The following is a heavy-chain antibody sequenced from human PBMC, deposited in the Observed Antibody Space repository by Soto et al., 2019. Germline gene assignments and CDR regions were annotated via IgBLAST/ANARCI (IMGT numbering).Heavy chain of an antibody. CDR2: ISWDGGST. CDR1: GFTFDDYT. D-gene: IGHD2-15*01. Sequence: EVQLVESGGVVVQPGGSLRLSCAASGFTFDDYTMHWVRQAPGKGLEWVSLISWDGGSTYYADSVKGRFTISRDNSKNSLYLQMNSLRTEDTALYYCAKDIGGYCSGGSCYGGTNYYGMDVWGHGTTVTVSS. J-gene: IGHJ6*02. V-gene: IGHV3-43*01. CDR3: AKDIGGYCSGGSCYGGTNYYGMDV.